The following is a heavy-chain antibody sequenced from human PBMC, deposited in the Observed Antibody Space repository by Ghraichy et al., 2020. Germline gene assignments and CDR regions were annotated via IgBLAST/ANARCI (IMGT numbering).Heavy chain of an antibody. J-gene: IGHJ5*02. D-gene: IGHD2-2*02. CDR2: ISVSGGGA. Sequence: GGSLRLSCTASGFTFSSYAMSWVRQAPGKGLEWVSAISVSGGGAFYADSVKGRFTISRDNSKNTLYLQMNSLRAEDTAVYYCAKTGGYCSSTSCYTNWFDPWGQGTLVTVSS. CDR3: AKTGGYCSSTSCYTNWFDP. V-gene: IGHV3-23*01. CDR1: GFTFSSYA.